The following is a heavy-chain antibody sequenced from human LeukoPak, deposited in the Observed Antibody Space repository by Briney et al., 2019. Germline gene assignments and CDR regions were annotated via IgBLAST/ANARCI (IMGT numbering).Heavy chain of an antibody. V-gene: IGHV1-18*04. CDR2: ISAYNGNT. CDR1: GYTFTSYG. Sequence: ASVKVSCKASGYTFTSYGISWVRQAPRQGLEWMGWISAYNGNTNYAQKLQGRVTMTTDTSTSTAYMELRSLRSDDTAVYYCARILYGDYLFDYWGQGTLVTVSS. D-gene: IGHD4-17*01. CDR3: ARILYGDYLFDY. J-gene: IGHJ4*02.